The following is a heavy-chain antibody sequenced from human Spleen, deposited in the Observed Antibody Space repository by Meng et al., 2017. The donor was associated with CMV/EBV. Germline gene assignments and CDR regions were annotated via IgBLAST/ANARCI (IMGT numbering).Heavy chain of an antibody. V-gene: IGHV1-18*01. CDR3: ATRDYGGNWAY. J-gene: IGHJ4*02. CDR2: ISGYDGNT. D-gene: IGHD4-23*01. Sequence: ASVKVSCKTSGYIFTKYAISWVRQAPGQGPEWMGWISGYDGNTYYAQKFQGRVIMTIDTSTRTGYMEMRSLRSNDTAVYYCATRDYGGNWAYWGQGTLVTVSS. CDR1: GYIFTKYA.